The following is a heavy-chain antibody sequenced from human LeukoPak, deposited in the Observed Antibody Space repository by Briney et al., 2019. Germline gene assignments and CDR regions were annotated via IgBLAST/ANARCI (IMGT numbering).Heavy chain of an antibody. CDR2: IYHSGST. V-gene: IGHV4-4*02. J-gene: IGHJ4*02. CDR1: GGSISSSNW. D-gene: IGHD6-19*01. CDR3: ARHSDAVSGISYFDY. Sequence: SETLSLTCAVSGGSISSSNWWSRVRQPPGKGLEWIGEIYHSGSTNYNPSLKSRVTISVDKSKNQFSLKLSPVTAADTAVYYCARHSDAVSGISYFDYWGQGTLVTVSS.